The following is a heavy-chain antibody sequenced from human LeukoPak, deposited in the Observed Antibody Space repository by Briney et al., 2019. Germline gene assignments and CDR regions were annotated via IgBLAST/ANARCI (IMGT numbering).Heavy chain of an antibody. V-gene: IGHV3-30-3*01. CDR2: ISYDGSNK. D-gene: IGHD6-6*01. CDR3: AREQLAYFDY. CDR1: GFTFSSYA. J-gene: IGHJ4*02. Sequence: PGGSLRLSCAASGFTFSSYAMHWVRQAPGKGLEWVAVISYDGSNKYYADSVKGRFTIPRDNSKNTLYLQMNSLRAEDTAVYYCAREQLAYFDYWGQGTLVTVSS.